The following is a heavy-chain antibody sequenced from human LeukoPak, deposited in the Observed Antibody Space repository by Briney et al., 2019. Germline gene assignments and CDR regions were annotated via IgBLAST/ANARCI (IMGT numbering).Heavy chain of an antibody. CDR3: ARDRLIVLQTRKNWFDP. J-gene: IGHJ5*02. D-gene: IGHD2-8*01. V-gene: IGHV1-18*01. CDR2: ISVINNANT. CDR1: GYTFSSYG. Sequence: ASVKVSCKASGYTFSSYGINWVRQAPGQGLEWMGWISVINNANTRYAQNFQGRLTMTTDTSTTTAYMELRSLRSDDTAVYYCARDRLIVLQTRKNWFDPWGQGTLVTVSS.